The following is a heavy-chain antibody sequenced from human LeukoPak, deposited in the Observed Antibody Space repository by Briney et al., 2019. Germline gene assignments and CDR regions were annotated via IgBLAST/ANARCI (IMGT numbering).Heavy chain of an antibody. CDR2: IYYSGST. D-gene: IGHD2-15*01. CDR1: GGSISSYY. CDR3: ARGWPGGYFDY. Sequence: PSETLSLTCTVSGGSISSYYWSWIRQPPGKGLEWIGYIYYSGSTNYNPSLKSRLTISVDTSKNQFSLKLSSVTAADTAVYYCARGWPGGYFDYSGQGTLVTVSS. J-gene: IGHJ4*02. V-gene: IGHV4-59*12.